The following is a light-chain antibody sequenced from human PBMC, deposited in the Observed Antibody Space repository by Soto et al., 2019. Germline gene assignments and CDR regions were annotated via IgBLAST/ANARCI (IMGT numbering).Light chain of an antibody. Sequence: QSVLTQPASVSGSPGQSITISCTGTNNDVGAYPYVSWYQQHPGTDPKLIIYEVTNRPSGISDRFSGSKSGNTASLTISGLQAEDVSDYYCSSFATSGTTVIFGGGTKRTVL. J-gene: IGLJ2*01. CDR3: SSFATSGTTVI. CDR1: NNDVGAYPY. V-gene: IGLV2-14*01. CDR2: EVT.